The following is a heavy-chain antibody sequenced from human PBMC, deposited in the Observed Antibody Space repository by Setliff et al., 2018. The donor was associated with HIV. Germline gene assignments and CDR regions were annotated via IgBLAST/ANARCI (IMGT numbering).Heavy chain of an antibody. V-gene: IGHV4-4*07. Sequence: SETLSLTCTVSGAFNSRYYWSWIRHPAGKGLEWIGHIYTSGSTNYNPSLKSRVTISVDTSKNQFSLKLSSVTAADTAVYYCARGRGGSSRGFLDYWGLGTLVTVSS. CDR3: ARGRGGSSRGFLDY. D-gene: IGHD3-10*01. CDR1: GAFNSRYY. J-gene: IGHJ4*02. CDR2: IYTSGST.